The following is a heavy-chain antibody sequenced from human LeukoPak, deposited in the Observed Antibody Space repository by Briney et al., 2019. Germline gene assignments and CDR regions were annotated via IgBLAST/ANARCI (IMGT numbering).Heavy chain of an antibody. Sequence: GGSLRLSCAASGFTFSSYGMHWVRQAPGKGLEWVAVIWYDGSNKYYADSVKGRFTISRDNSKNTLYLQMNSLRAEDTAVYYCAKDTQPGIAAAGTVDFFDYWGQGTLDTVSS. CDR3: AKDTQPGIAAAGTVDFFDY. CDR2: IWYDGSNK. D-gene: IGHD6-13*01. J-gene: IGHJ4*02. V-gene: IGHV3-33*06. CDR1: GFTFSSYG.